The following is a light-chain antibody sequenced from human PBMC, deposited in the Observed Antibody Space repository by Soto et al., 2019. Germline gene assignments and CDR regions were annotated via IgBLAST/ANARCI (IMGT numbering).Light chain of an antibody. CDR1: SSDVGGYNY. V-gene: IGLV2-14*01. Sequence: QSVLTQPASVSGSPGQSITISCTGTSSDVGGYNYVSWYQQHPGKAPKLMIYEVSNRPSGVSNRFSGSKSGNTASLTISGLQAEDAADYYCSSYTSRSTNYVFGNGTKVTV. J-gene: IGLJ1*01. CDR3: SSYTSRSTNYV. CDR2: EVS.